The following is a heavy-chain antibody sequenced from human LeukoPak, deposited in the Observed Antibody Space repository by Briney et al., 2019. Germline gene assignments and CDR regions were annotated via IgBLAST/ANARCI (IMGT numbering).Heavy chain of an antibody. CDR3: ARTRYYYNSRSYGAPYYFDY. CDR2: IYTSGST. J-gene: IGHJ4*02. V-gene: IGHV4-61*02. CDR1: GNSISSGDNY. Sequence: PSETLSLTCTVSGNSISSGDNYWSWIRQPAGKGLEWIGRIYTSGSTNYNPSLKSRVTISGDTSKNQFSLKLSSVTAADTAAYYCARTRYYYNSRSYGAPYYFDYWGQGTLVTVSS. D-gene: IGHD3-10*01.